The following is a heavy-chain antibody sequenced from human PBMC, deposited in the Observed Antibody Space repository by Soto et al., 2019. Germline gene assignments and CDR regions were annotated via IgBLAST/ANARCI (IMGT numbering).Heavy chain of an antibody. V-gene: IGHV1-2*04. CDR3: ARIRGSGFFDY. J-gene: IGHJ4*02. CDR2: INPNSGGT. CDR1: GYTFTGYY. D-gene: IGHD3-10*01. Sequence: ASVKVSCKASGYTFTGYYMHWVRQAPGQGLEWMGWINPNSGGTNYAQKFQGWVTMTRDTSTSTAYMELSRLRSDDTAVYYCARIRGSGFFDYWGQGTLVTVSS.